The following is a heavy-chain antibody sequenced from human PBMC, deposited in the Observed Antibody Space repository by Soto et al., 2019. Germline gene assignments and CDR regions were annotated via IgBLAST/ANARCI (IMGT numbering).Heavy chain of an antibody. CDR2: INHSGST. CDR1: GGSFSGYY. J-gene: IGHJ4*02. CDR3: ARGLGDSSSSYFDY. V-gene: IGHV4-34*01. D-gene: IGHD6-6*01. Sequence: SETLSLTCAVYGGSFSGYYWSWIRQPPGKGLEWIGEINHSGSTNYNPSLKSRVTISVDTSKNQFSLKLSYVTAADTAVYYCARGLGDSSSSYFDYWGQGTQVTVSS.